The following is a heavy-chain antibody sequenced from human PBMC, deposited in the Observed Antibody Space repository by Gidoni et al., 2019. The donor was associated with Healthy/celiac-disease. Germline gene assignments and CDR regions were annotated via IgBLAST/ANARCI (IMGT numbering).Heavy chain of an antibody. CDR1: GSSFTSYW. V-gene: IGHV5-10-1*01. D-gene: IGHD4-17*01. J-gene: IGHJ3*02. CDR2: IDPSDSYT. Sequence: EVQLVQSGAEVKKPGESLRISCKGSGSSFTSYWLSWVRQMPGKGLEWMGRIDPSDSYTNYSPSFQGHVTISADKSISTAYLQWSSLKASDTAMYYCARSPRPSHDYGDYGAFDIWGQGTMVTVSS. CDR3: ARSPRPSHDYGDYGAFDI.